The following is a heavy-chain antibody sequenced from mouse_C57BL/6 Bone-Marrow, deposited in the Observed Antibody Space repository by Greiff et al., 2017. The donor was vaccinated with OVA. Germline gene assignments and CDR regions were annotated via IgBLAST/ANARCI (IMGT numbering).Heavy chain of an antibody. CDR3: ARGYYYAPYYFDY. D-gene: IGHD1-1*01. J-gene: IGHJ2*01. CDR1: GYAFTNYL. V-gene: IGHV1-54*01. Sequence: QVQLQQSGAELVRPGTSVKVSCKASGYAFTNYLIEWVKQRPGQGLEWIGVINPGSGGTNYNEKFKGKATLTADKSSSTAYMQLSSLTSEDSAVYFGARGYYYAPYYFDYWGQGTTLTVSS. CDR2: INPGSGGT.